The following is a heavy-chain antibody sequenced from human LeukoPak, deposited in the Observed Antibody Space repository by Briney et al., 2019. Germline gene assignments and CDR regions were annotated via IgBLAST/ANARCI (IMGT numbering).Heavy chain of an antibody. J-gene: IGHJ5*02. CDR3: ARTKYYYDSSGSYHNWFDP. Sequence: SETLSLTCAVSGGSISSGGYSWSWIRQPPGKGLEWIGYIYHSGSTYYNPSLKSRVTISVDRSKNQFSLRLSSVTAADTAVYYCARTKYYYDSSGSYHNWFDPWGQGTLVTVSS. V-gene: IGHV4-30-2*01. CDR2: IYHSGST. D-gene: IGHD3-22*01. CDR1: GGSISSGGYS.